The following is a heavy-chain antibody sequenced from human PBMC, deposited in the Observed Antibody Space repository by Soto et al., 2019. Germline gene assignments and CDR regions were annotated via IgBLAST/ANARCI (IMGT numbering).Heavy chain of an antibody. CDR1: GGSVSSGSYY. D-gene: IGHD2-15*01. V-gene: IGHV4-61*01. Sequence: SETLSLTGTVSGGSVSSGSYYWSWIRQPPGKGLEWIGYIYYSGSTNYNPSLKSRVTISVDTSNNQFSLKLSSVTAADTAVYYCARVGGNQKWFDPWGQGTLVTFSS. CDR2: IYYSGST. J-gene: IGHJ5*02. CDR3: ARVGGNQKWFDP.